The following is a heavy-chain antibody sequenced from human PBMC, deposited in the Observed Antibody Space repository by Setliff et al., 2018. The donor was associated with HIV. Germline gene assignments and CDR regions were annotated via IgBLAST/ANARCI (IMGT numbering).Heavy chain of an antibody. CDR1: GFRFRSYW. D-gene: IGHD1-26*01. V-gene: IGHV3-7*01. CDR2: VKQDGTET. CDR3: ARWGSGSYERVFDY. J-gene: IGHJ4*02. Sequence: LRLSCAASGFRFRSYWMSWVRQAPGKGLESVANVKQDGTETLYVDSVKGRFTISRDNANNLVSLQMNSLRVEDTAVYFCARWGSGSYERVFDYWGQGMLVTVPQ.